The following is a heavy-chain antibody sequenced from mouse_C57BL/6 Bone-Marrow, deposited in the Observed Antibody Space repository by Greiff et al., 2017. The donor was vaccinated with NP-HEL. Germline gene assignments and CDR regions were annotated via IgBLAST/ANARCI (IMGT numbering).Heavy chain of an antibody. CDR2: SRNKANDYTT. V-gene: IGHV7-1*01. CDR1: GFTFSDFY. J-gene: IGHJ4*01. Sequence: EVKVVESGGGLVQSGRSLRLSCATSGFTFSDFYMEWVRQAPGKGLEWIAASRNKANDYTTEYSASVKGRFIVSRDTSQSILYLQMNALRAEDTAIYYCARESPWAMDYWGQGTSVTVSS. CDR3: ARESPWAMDY.